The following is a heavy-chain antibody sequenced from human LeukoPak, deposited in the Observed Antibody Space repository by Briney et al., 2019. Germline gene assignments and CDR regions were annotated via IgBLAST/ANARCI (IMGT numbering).Heavy chain of an antibody. CDR1: GFTFSSYT. D-gene: IGHD6-19*01. V-gene: IGHV3-21*06. CDR3: TRQEVAGDMDV. CDR2: ITFSRSYI. Sequence: GWSLRLSCAASGFTFSSYTMSWVRQAPGKGLEWVSSITFSRSYIYYADSVKGRFTISRDNAKNSLYLQMNSLRAEDTALYYCTRQEVAGDMDVWGQGTTVTVSS. J-gene: IGHJ6*02.